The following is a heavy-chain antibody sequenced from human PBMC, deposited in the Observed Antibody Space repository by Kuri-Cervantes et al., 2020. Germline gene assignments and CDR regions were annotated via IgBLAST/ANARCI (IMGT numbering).Heavy chain of an antibody. CDR3: ARAGGGYCSSTSCYRYFDY. V-gene: IGHV4-59*01. J-gene: IGHJ4*02. CDR2: IYYSGST. CDR1: GGSISSYY. Sequence: SETLSLTCTVSGGSISSYYWSWTRQPPGKGLEWIGYIYYSGSTKYNPSLKSRVTISVDSSKNQFSLSLSSVAAADTAVYYCARAGGGYCSSTSCYRYFDYWGQGTLVTVSS. D-gene: IGHD2-2*01.